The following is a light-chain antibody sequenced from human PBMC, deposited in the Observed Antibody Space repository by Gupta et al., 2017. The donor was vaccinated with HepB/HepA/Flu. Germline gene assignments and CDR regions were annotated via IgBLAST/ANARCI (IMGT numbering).Light chain of an antibody. CDR2: AAS. V-gene: IGKV1-9*01. J-gene: IGKJ4*01. Sequence: DIQLTQSPSFLSASVGDIVTITCRPSPGISSYLAWYQQNPGQAPKILIYAASTLQSGVPSRFSGSGSGTEFTLTISSLQPEDFATYYCQQLNSSPLTFGRGTKVDIK. CDR3: QQLNSSPLT. CDR1: PGISSY.